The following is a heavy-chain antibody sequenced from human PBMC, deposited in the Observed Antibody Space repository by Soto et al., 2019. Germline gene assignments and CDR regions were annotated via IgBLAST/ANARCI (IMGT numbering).Heavy chain of an antibody. CDR3: ARDTHSSSWYGNWFDP. CDR2: IYYSGST. Sequence: NPSETLSLTCTVSGGSISSGGYYWSWIRQHPGKGLEWIGHIYYSGSTYYNPSLKSRVTISVDTSKNQFSLKLSSVTAADTAVYYCARDTHSSSWYGNWFDPWGQGTLVTVSS. V-gene: IGHV4-31*03. J-gene: IGHJ5*02. CDR1: GGSISSGGYY. D-gene: IGHD6-13*01.